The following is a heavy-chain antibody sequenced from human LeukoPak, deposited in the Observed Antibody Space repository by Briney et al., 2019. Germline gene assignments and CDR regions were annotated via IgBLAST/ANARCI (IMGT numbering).Heavy chain of an antibody. V-gene: IGHV1-2*02. CDR1: GYTFTSYY. D-gene: IGHD6-19*01. CDR3: AGDHSSGWYGDY. Sequence: ASVKVSCKASGYTFTSYYMHWVRQAPGQGLEWMGWINPNSGGTNYAQKFQGRVTMTRDTSISTAYMELSRLRSDDTAVYYCAGDHSSGWYGDYWGQGTLVTVSS. J-gene: IGHJ4*02. CDR2: INPNSGGT.